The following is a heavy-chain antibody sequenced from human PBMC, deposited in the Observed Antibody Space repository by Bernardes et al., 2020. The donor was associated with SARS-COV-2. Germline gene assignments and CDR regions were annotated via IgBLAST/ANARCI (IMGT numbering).Heavy chain of an antibody. J-gene: IGHJ4*02. Sequence: GGSLRLSCAASGFTFSSYAMSWVRQAPGKGLEWVSAISGSGGTTHYADSVKGRFTISRDNSKNTLYLQMNSLSAEDTAVYYCAKAPQEQWLVFDYWGQGTLVTVSS. V-gene: IGHV3-23*01. D-gene: IGHD6-19*01. CDR2: ISGSGGTT. CDR1: GFTFSSYA. CDR3: AKAPQEQWLVFDY.